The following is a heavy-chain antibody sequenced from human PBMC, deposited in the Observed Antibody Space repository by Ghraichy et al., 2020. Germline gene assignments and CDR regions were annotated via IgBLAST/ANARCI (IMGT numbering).Heavy chain of an antibody. CDR2: ISYDGTNK. CDR1: GFTFSNYG. J-gene: IGHJ4*02. Sequence: GGSLRLSCAASGFTFSNYGMHWVRQAPGKGLEWVAVISYDGTNKYYADSVKGRFTISRDNSKNTLYLQMNSLRAEDTAVYYCAKDRLAYWGQGTLVTVSS. D-gene: IGHD3-16*01. CDR3: AKDRLAY. V-gene: IGHV3-30*18.